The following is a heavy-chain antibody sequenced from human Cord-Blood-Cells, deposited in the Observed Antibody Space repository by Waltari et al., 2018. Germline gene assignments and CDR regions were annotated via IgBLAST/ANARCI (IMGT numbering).Heavy chain of an antibody. CDR2: IYYSGST. J-gene: IGHJ4*02. V-gene: IGHV4-39*01. Sequence: GSISSSSYYWGWIRQPPGKGLEWIGSIYYSGSTYYNPSLKSRVTISVDTSKNQFSLKLSSVTAADTAVYYCARPGHVDSSPLAPLDYWGQGTLVTVSS. D-gene: IGHD3-22*01. CDR3: ARPGHVDSSPLAPLDY. CDR1: GSISSSSYY.